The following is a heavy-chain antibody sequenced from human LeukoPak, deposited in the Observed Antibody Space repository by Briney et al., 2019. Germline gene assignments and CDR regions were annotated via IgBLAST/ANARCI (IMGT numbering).Heavy chain of an antibody. J-gene: IGHJ6*03. Sequence: SETLSLTCTVSGGSLSSSSYYWGWIRQPPGKGLEWIGSIYYSGSTYYNPSLKSRVTISVHTSKNQFSLKLSSVTAADTAVYYCARLSFGPYYYYYMDVWGKGTTVTVSS. CDR1: GGSLSSSSYY. D-gene: IGHD3-10*01. CDR2: IYYSGST. CDR3: ARLSFGPYYYYYMDV. V-gene: IGHV4-39*01.